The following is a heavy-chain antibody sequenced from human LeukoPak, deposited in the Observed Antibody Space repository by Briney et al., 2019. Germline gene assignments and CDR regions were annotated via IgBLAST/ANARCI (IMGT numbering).Heavy chain of an antibody. CDR2: ISSTGSTS. V-gene: IGHV3-11*04. CDR1: GFTFSDNY. Sequence: PGGSLRLSCAASGFTFSDNYMAWIRQAPGKGLELFSHISSTGSTSYYADSVKGRFTISRDNAKSSLYLQMNSLRAEDTAVYFCVRDHLYYEISGPRFDYWGQRTRVTVSS. J-gene: IGHJ4*02. CDR3: VRDHLYYEISGPRFDY. D-gene: IGHD3-16*01.